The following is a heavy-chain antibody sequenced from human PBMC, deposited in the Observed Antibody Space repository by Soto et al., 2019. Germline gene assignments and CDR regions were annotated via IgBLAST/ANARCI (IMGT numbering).Heavy chain of an antibody. J-gene: IGHJ4*02. CDR2: ISYDGSNK. Sequence: PGGSLRLSCAASGFTFSSYGMHWVRQAPGKGLEWVAVISYDGSNKYYADSVKGRFTISRDNSKNTLYLQMNSLRAEDTAVYYCAKQAGFFYYFDYWGQGTLVTVSS. CDR1: GFTFSSYG. D-gene: IGHD6-13*01. V-gene: IGHV3-30*18. CDR3: AKQAGFFYYFDY.